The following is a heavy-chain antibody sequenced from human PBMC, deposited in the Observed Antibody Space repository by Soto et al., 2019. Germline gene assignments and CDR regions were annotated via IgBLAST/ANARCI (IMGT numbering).Heavy chain of an antibody. Sequence: ASVKVSCKASGYTFTSYAMHWVRQAPGQRLEWMGWINAGNGNTKYSQKFQGRVTITRDTSASTAYMELSSLRSEDTAVYYCARGYYGSGSYGYWGQGTLVTVSS. CDR3: ARGYYGSGSYGY. CDR2: INAGNGNT. V-gene: IGHV1-3*01. CDR1: GYTFTSYA. J-gene: IGHJ4*02. D-gene: IGHD3-10*01.